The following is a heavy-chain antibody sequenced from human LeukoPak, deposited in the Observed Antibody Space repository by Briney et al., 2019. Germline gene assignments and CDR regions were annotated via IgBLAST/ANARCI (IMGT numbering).Heavy chain of an antibody. J-gene: IGHJ4*02. CDR1: GGSVSSYY. D-gene: IGHD3-3*01. CDR3: ARGITIFGVVLYFDY. Sequence: SETLSLTCTVSGGSVSSYYWSWIRQPPGKGLEWIGYIYYSGSTNYNPSLKSRVTISVDTSKNQFSPKLSSVTAADTAVYYCARGITIFGVVLYFDYWGQGTLVTVSS. V-gene: IGHV4-59*02. CDR2: IYYSGST.